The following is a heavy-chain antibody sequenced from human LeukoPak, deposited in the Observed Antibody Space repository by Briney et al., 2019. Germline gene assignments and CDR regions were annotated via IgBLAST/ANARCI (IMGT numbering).Heavy chain of an antibody. Sequence: SETLSLTCTVSGGSISGHYWSWIRQPPGKGLEWIGYIYYSGSTNYNSSLKSRVTMSVDTSKNQSSLNLSSVTAADTAVYYCARRQYHYYGMDVWGQGTTVTVSS. D-gene: IGHD2-2*01. CDR2: IYYSGST. CDR1: GGSISGHY. J-gene: IGHJ6*02. CDR3: ARRQYHYYGMDV. V-gene: IGHV4-59*11.